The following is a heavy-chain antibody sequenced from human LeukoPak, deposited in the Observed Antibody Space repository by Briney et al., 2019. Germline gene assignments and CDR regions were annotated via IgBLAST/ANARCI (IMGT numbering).Heavy chain of an antibody. Sequence: SETLPLTCGVSGGSFSFYYWSWIRQPPGKGLEWIGEISQSGSTNYNPSLKSRVNISLDTSENQFSLKLSSVTAADTAVYYCARDGPAGSSSWFDPWGQGTLVTVSS. CDR2: ISQSGST. V-gene: IGHV4-34*01. CDR1: GGSFSFYY. D-gene: IGHD3-10*01. CDR3: ARDGPAGSSSWFDP. J-gene: IGHJ5*02.